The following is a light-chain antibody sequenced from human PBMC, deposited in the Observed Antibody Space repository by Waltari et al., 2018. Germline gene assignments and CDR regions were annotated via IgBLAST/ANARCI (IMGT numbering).Light chain of an antibody. CDR2: KAS. CDR3: QQYNTFPWT. CDR1: QTISSW. Sequence: DIQMTQSPSTLSASVGDRVTITCRASQTISSWLAWYQQKPGKAPNLLIYKASALESGVPSRFSGSGSATDFTLSISSLQPDYFAAYYCQQYNTFPWTFGQGTKVEIK. V-gene: IGKV1-5*03. J-gene: IGKJ1*01.